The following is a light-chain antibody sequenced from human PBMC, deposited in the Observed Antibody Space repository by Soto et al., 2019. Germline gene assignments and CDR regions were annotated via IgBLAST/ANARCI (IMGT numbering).Light chain of an antibody. V-gene: IGKV1-17*01. Sequence: DIQMTQSPSSLSASVGYRVTITCRASQGIRNDLGWYQQKPGKAPKLLIYAASSLQSGVPSRFSGSGSGTDFTLTISSLQPEDFATXXXQQANXFXITFGQGTRLEIK. CDR1: QGIRND. J-gene: IGKJ5*01. CDR3: QQANXFXIT. CDR2: AAS.